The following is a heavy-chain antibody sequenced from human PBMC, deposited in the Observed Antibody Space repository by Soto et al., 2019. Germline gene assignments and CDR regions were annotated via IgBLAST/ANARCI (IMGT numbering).Heavy chain of an antibody. CDR1: GFTFSSHS. CDR3: ARVYYSNLPYYYYGMDV. CDR2: SSSSSTYI. J-gene: IGHJ6*02. V-gene: IGHV3-21*01. D-gene: IGHD4-4*01. Sequence: GGSLRLSCAASGFTFSSHSMNWVRQAPGKGLEWVSSSSSSSTYIYYADSVEGRFTISRDNAKNSLYLQMNSLRAEDTAVYFCARVYYSNLPYYYYGMDVWGQGTTVTVSS.